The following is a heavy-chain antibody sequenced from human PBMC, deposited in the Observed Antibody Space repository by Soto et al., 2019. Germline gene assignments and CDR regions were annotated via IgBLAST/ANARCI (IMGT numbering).Heavy chain of an antibody. CDR1: GFTFTSYS. J-gene: IGHJ5*02. CDR3: AREMGACSDSSCYPGPYDS. D-gene: IGHD3-16*01. V-gene: IGHV3-48*02. CDR2: ITSKSTTI. Sequence: GSLRLSCAAPGFTFTSYSMNWVRQAPGQGLEWVSYITSKSTTIKYADSVKGRFTVSRDNAKNSLYLQLNSLRDEDTAVYYCAREMGACSDSSCYPGPYDSWGQGTLVTVAS.